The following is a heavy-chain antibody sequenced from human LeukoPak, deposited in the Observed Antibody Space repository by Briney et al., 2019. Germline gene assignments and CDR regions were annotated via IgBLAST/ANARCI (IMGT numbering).Heavy chain of an antibody. V-gene: IGHV3-21*03. CDR1: GITFSTYS. CDR3: VRDKGTVAGSAIFDY. D-gene: IGHD6-19*01. CDR2: ISSRSNYI. J-gene: IGHJ4*02. Sequence: GGSLRLSCAASGITFSTYSMNWVRQPPGKGLAWVSGISSRSNYIFYADAVKGRFTVSRDNAKSSLCLQMNSLRVEDTAVYYCVRDKGTVAGSAIFDYWGQGTLVTVSS.